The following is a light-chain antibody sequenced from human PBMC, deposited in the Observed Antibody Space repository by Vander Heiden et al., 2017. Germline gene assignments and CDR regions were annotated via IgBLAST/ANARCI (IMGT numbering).Light chain of an antibody. J-gene: IGLJ2*01. CDR1: SNDVGGYNY. CDR2: EVS. V-gene: IGLV2-8*01. Sequence: QSALTQPPSASGSPGQSVTTSCTGTSNDVGGYNYVSWYQHHPGKAPKLTIYEVSKRPSGVPDRFSGSKSGNTASLTVSGLQAEDEADYYCSSYTGSNNLIFGGGTKLTVL. CDR3: SSYTGSNNLI.